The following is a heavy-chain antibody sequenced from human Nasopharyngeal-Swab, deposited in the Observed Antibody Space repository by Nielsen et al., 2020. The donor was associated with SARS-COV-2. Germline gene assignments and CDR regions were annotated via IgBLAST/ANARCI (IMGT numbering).Heavy chain of an antibody. CDR2: TYYRSKWYN. Sequence: SCAISGDSFSSNSAAWNCIRQSPSRGLEWLGRTYYRSKWYNDYAVSVKSRITINPDTSKNQFSLQLNSVTPEDTAVYYCARDQGEWLRFGGFDPWGQGTLVTVSS. CDR1: GDSFSSNSAA. J-gene: IGHJ5*02. CDR3: ARDQGEWLRFGGFDP. D-gene: IGHD5-12*01. V-gene: IGHV6-1*01.